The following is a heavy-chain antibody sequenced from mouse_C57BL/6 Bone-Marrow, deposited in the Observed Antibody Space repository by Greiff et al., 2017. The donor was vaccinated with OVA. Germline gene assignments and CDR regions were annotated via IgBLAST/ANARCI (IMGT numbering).Heavy chain of an antibody. V-gene: IGHV5-12*01. CDR3: ARRDYDGGWYFDV. D-gene: IGHD2-4*01. J-gene: IGHJ1*03. Sequence: EVKLVESGGGLVQPGGSLKLSCAASGFTFSDYYMYWVRQTPEKRLEWVAYISNGGGSTYYPETVKGRFTISRDNAKNTLYLQMSRLKSEDTAMYYCARRDYDGGWYFDVWGTGTTVTVSS. CDR2: ISNGGGST. CDR1: GFTFSDYY.